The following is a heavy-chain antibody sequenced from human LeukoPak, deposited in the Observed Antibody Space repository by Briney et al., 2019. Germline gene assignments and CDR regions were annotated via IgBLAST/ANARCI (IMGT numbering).Heavy chain of an antibody. Sequence: SVKVSCKASGGTFSSYAISWVRQAPGQGLERMGGIIPIFGTANYAQKFQGRVTITTDESTSTAYMELNSLRSEDTAVYYCARWRSLVGATLDYWGQGTLVTVSS. CDR1: GGTFSSYA. D-gene: IGHD1-26*01. J-gene: IGHJ4*02. V-gene: IGHV1-69*05. CDR3: ARWRSLVGATLDY. CDR2: IIPIFGTA.